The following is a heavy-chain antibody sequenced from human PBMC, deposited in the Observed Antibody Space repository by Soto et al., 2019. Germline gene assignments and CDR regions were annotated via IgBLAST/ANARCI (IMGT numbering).Heavy chain of an antibody. V-gene: IGHV1-18*01. J-gene: IGHJ6*02. CDR2: ISAYNGNT. CDR3: ARILYGDYQIYYGMDV. Sequence: QVQLVQSGAEVKKPGASVKVSCKASGYTFTSYGITWVRQAPGHGLEWMGWISAYNGNTNYAQKLQGRVTMTTDTSTSTAYMELRSLRSDDTAVYYCARILYGDYQIYYGMDVWGQGTTVTVSS. CDR1: GYTFTSYG. D-gene: IGHD4-17*01.